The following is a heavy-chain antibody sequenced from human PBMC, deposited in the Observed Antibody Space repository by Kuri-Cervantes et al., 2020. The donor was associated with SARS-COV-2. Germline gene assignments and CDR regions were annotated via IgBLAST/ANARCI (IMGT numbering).Heavy chain of an antibody. CDR3: ARGDYYDSSGYYLHYFDY. CDR1: GYTFTSYG. Sequence: ASVKVSCKASGYTFTSYGISWVRQAPGQGLEWMGWISAYNGNTNYAQKLQGRVTMTTDTSTSTAYMELRSLRSDDTAVYYCARGDYYDSSGYYLHYFDYWGQGTLVTVSS. D-gene: IGHD3-22*01. J-gene: IGHJ4*02. V-gene: IGHV1-18*04. CDR2: ISAYNGNT.